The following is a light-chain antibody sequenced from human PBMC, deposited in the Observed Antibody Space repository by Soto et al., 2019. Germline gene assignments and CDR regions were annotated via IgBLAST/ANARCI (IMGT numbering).Light chain of an antibody. CDR1: QSVSSY. Sequence: EIVLTQSPAPLSLSPGARATLSCRASQSVSSYLAWYQQKPGQAPRLLIYDASNRATGIPARFSGSGSGTDLTLTISSLEPEDFSVYYCQQRSNWPPTCGQGTKLEIK. V-gene: IGKV3-11*01. CDR2: DAS. J-gene: IGKJ2*01. CDR3: QQRSNWPPT.